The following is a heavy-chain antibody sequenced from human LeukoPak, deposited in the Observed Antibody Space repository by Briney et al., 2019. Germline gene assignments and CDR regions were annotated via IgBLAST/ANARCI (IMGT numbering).Heavy chain of an antibody. J-gene: IGHJ4*02. CDR2: ISGSGGST. D-gene: IGHD2-2*01. CDR1: GFTFSSYG. Sequence: GGTLRLSCAASGFTFSSYGMSWVRQAPGKGLEWVSAISGSGGSTYYADSVKGRFTISRDNSKNTLYLQMNSLRAEDTAVYYCAKDTGGVIVVVPAAVNFDYWGQGTLVTVSS. CDR3: AKDTGGVIVVVPAAVNFDY. V-gene: IGHV3-23*01.